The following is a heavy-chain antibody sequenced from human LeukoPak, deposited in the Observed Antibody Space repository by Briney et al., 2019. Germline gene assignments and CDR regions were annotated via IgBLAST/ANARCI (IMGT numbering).Heavy chain of an antibody. J-gene: IGHJ4*01. CDR1: GFTVSSSY. V-gene: IGHV3-53*05. CDR3: AKGVWMATRTSADY. D-gene: IGHD5-24*01. Sequence: GGSLRLSCAASGFTVSSSYISWVRQAPGKGLEWVSAIYSGGTTYYADSVRGRFTISRDNSKNTLYLQMNSLRAEDTAVYYCAKGVWMATRTSADYWGHGTLVTVSS. CDR2: IYSGGTT.